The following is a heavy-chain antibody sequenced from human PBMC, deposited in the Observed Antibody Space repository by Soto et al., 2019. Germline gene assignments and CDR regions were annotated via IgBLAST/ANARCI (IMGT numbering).Heavy chain of an antibody. V-gene: IGHV3-30*18. CDR1: GFTFSSYG. D-gene: IGHD2-15*01. J-gene: IGHJ4*02. CDR3: AKDADTPTVVVVAVKGYFHY. CDR2: ISYDGSNK. Sequence: QVQLVESGGGVVQPGRSLRLSCAASGFTFSSYGMHWVRQAPGKGLEWVAVISYDGSNKYYADSVKGRFTISRDNSKNTLYMQMNSLVAEDTAVYYCAKDADTPTVVVVAVKGYFHYWCQGTLVTVSS.